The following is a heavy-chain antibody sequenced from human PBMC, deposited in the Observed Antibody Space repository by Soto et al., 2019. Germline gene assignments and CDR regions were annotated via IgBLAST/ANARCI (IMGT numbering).Heavy chain of an antibody. D-gene: IGHD4-17*01. CDR3: ASYDYGGNPYYYYYGMDV. V-gene: IGHV4-39*01. CDR2: IYYSGST. Sequence: SETLSLTCTVSGGSISSSSYYWGWIRQSPGKGLEWIGSIYYSGSTYYNPSLKSRVTISVDTSKNQFSLKLSSVTAADTAVYYCASYDYGGNPYYYYYGMDVWGQGTTVTVSS. CDR1: GGSISSSSYY. J-gene: IGHJ6*02.